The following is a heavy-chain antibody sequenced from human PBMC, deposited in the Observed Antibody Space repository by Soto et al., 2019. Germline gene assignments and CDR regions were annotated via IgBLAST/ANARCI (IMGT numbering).Heavy chain of an antibody. CDR1: GYTFTGYY. Sequence: RASVKVSCKASGYTFTGYYMHWVRQAPGQGLEWMGWINPNSGGTKYAQKFQGRVTMTRDTSISTAYMEVSRLRSDDTAVYYCAREGPYDITGSLPGDLFDPWGQGTLVTVSS. J-gene: IGHJ5*02. D-gene: IGHD3-9*01. CDR2: INPNSGGT. CDR3: AREGPYDITGSLPGDLFDP. V-gene: IGHV1-2*02.